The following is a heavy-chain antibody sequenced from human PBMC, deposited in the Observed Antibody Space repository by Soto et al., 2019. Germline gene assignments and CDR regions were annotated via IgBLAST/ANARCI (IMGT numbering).Heavy chain of an antibody. CDR1: GFTFTSSA. CDR2: IVVGSGNT. CDR3: AAAFPLTIFGVVTGPDAFDI. Sequence: GASVKVSCKASGFTFTSSAMQWVRQARGQRLEWIGWIVVGSGNTNYAQKFQERVTITRDMSTSTAYMELSSLRSEDTAVYYCAAAFPLTIFGVVTGPDAFDIWGQGTMVTVSS. J-gene: IGHJ3*02. V-gene: IGHV1-58*02. D-gene: IGHD3-3*01.